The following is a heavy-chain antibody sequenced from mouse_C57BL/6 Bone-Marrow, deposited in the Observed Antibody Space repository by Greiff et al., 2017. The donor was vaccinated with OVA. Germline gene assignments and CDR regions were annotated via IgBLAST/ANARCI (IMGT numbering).Heavy chain of an antibody. J-gene: IGHJ2*01. V-gene: IGHV1-55*01. CDR1: GYTFTSYW. CDR2: IYPGSGST. D-gene: IGHD1-1*01. Sequence: QVQLQQSGAELVKPGASVKMSCKASGYTFTSYWIPWVKQRPGQGLEWIGDIYPGSGSTNYNEKFKSKATLTVDTSSSTAYMQLSSLTSEDSAVYYCARRARNYGSSYFDYWGQGTTLTVSS. CDR3: ARRARNYGSSYFDY.